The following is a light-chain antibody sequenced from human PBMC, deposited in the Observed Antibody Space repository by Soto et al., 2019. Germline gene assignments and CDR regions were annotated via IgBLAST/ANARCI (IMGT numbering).Light chain of an antibody. J-gene: IGLJ2*01. CDR2: VVS. CDR1: SNDIGLYNY. CDR3: ASYARGSTLVL. V-gene: IGLV2-14*01. Sequence: QSVLAQPASVSGSPGQSITISCTGTSNDIGLYNYVWWYQQSPGNAPKLIIYVVSSRPSGISNRFSGSKSGNTASLTISGLQAEDEADYYCASYARGSTLVLFGGGTKLTVL.